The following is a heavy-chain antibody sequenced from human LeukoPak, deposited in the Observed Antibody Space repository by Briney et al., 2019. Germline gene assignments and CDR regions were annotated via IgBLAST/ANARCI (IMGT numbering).Heavy chain of an antibody. D-gene: IGHD5-18*01. CDR2: ISWNSGSI. V-gene: IGHV3-9*01. Sequence: PGGSLRLSCAASGFTFDDYAMHWVRQAPGKGLEWVSGISWNSGSIGYADSVKGRFTISRDNAKNSLYLRMNSLRAEDTALYYCAKDSRGYSTGDFDYWGQGTLVTVSS. CDR1: GFTFDDYA. J-gene: IGHJ4*02. CDR3: AKDSRGYSTGDFDY.